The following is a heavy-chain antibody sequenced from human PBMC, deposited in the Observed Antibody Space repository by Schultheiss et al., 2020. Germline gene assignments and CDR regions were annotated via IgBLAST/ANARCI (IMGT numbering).Heavy chain of an antibody. J-gene: IGHJ4*02. Sequence: ASVKVSCKASGYTFTSYAMNWVRQAPGQGLEWMGRINPNSGGTNYAQKFQGRVTMTRDTSISTAYMELSRLRSDDTAVYYCARDLYSYGYSDYWGQGTLVTVSS. CDR3: ARDLYSYGYSDY. D-gene: IGHD5-18*01. CDR1: GYTFTSYA. V-gene: IGHV1-2*06. CDR2: INPNSGGT.